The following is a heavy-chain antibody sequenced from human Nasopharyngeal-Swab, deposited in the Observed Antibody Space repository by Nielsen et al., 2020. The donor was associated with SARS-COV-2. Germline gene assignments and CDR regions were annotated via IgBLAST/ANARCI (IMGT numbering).Heavy chain of an antibody. V-gene: IGHV4-39*01. CDR2: IYYSGST. Sequence: SETLSLTCTVSGGSISSSSYYWGWIRQPPGKGLEWIGSIYYSGSTYYNPSLKSRVTISVDTSKNQFSLKLSSVTAADTAVYYCAKGAFGPYNYYGMDVWGQGTTVTVFS. CDR3: AKGAFGPYNYYGMDV. CDR1: GGSISSSSYY. D-gene: IGHD3-10*01. J-gene: IGHJ6*02.